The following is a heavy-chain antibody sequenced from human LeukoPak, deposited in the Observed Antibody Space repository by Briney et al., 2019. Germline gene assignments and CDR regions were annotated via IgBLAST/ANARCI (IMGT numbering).Heavy chain of an antibody. J-gene: IGHJ4*02. V-gene: IGHV3-7*03. CDR3: AAGKYFGDY. CDR1: GFTFSSYW. Sequence: GGSLRLSCAASGFTFSSYWMTWVRQAPGQGLEWVASIKEDGSEKYYVDSVKGRFTISRDNAKNSLYLQMNSLRAEDTAAYYCAAGKYFGDYWGQGTLVTVSS. D-gene: IGHD3-9*01. CDR2: IKEDGSEK.